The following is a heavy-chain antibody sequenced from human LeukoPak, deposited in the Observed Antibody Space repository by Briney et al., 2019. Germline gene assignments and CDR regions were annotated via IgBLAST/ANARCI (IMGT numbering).Heavy chain of an antibody. CDR3: AREVYRSSGPLNAFDI. V-gene: IGHV1-18*01. CDR2: ISAYNANT. D-gene: IGHD6-6*01. CDR1: GYTFTSYG. Sequence: GASVKVSCKTSGYTFTSYGISRVRQAPGQGLEWMGWISAYNANTKYAQKLQGRVTMTTDTSTSTAYMELRSLRSDDTAVYYCAREVYRSSGPLNAFDIWGQGTMVTVSS. J-gene: IGHJ3*02.